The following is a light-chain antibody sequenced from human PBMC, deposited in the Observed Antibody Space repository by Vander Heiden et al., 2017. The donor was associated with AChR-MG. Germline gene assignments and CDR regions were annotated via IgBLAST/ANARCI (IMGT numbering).Light chain of an antibody. CDR2: ENN. CDR1: ALPKRY. V-gene: IGLV3-10*01. J-gene: IGLJ2*01. CDR3: YSTDSSGDHVV. Sequence: SYHLTQPPPVSVSTVHTPSLPCSRDALPKRYAYWYQQKPGQAPELLIYENNKRPSGIPEKFSGASSGAIATLTISRAQVEDEGDYYCYSTDSSGDHVVFGGGTKLTVL.